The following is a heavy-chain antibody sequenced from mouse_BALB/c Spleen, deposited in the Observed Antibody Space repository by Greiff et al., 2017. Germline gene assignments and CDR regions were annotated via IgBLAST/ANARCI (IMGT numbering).Heavy chain of an antibody. V-gene: IGHV5-15*02. CDR2: ISNLAYSI. CDR1: GFTFSDYG. D-gene: IGHD2-10*02. CDR3: AREYGNPYYAMDY. Sequence: EVNVVESGGGLVQPGGSRKLSCAASGFTFSDYGMAWVRQAPGKGPEWVAFISNLAYSIYYADTVTGRFTISRENAKNTLYLEMSSLRSEDTAMYYCAREYGNPYYAMDYWGQGTSVTVSS. J-gene: IGHJ4*01.